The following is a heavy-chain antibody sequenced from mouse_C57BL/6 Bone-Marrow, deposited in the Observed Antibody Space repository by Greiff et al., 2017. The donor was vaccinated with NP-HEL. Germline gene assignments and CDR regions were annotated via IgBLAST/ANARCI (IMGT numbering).Heavy chain of an antibody. CDR3: MGLDSNSWYFDV. V-gene: IGHV14-1*01. Sequence: EVQLQQSGAELVRPGASVKLSCTASGFNIKDYYMHWVKQRPEQGLEWIGRIDPEDGDTEYAPKFQGKATMTADTSSNTAYLQLSSLTSEDTAVYYCMGLDSNSWYFDVWGTGTTVTVSS. CDR2: IDPEDGDT. D-gene: IGHD2-5*01. CDR1: GFNIKDYY. J-gene: IGHJ1*03.